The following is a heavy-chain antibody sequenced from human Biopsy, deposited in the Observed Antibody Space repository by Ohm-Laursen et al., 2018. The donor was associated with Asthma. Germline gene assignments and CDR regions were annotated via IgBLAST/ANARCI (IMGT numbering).Heavy chain of an antibody. J-gene: IGHJ4*02. CDR3: ARKAGSCISRTCYSLDF. CDR1: GGTFNTYV. V-gene: IGHV1-69*13. CDR2: INSVFGTT. D-gene: IGHD2-2*01. Sequence: SVKVSCKSLGGTFNTYVIGWVRQAPGQGLERMGGINSVFGTTTYPQKFQDRVTITADDSTSTVYMELSSLRSEDTAVYYCARKAGSCISRTCYSLDFWGQGTLVTISS.